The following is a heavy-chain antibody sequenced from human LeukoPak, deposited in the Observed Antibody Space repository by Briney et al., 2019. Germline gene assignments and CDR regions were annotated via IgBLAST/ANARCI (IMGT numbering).Heavy chain of an antibody. J-gene: IGHJ4*02. CDR1: GYTFSSYG. D-gene: IGHD3-22*01. Sequence: ASVKVSCKASGYTFSSYGISWVRQAPGQGLQWMGWISAYNGNTNYAQQVQGRVTMTTDTSTSTAYMELRSLRSDDTAVYYCARGYYYDSSGFHSGGEFDYWGQGTLVTVSS. CDR2: ISAYNGNT. V-gene: IGHV1-18*01. CDR3: ARGYYYDSSGFHSGGEFDY.